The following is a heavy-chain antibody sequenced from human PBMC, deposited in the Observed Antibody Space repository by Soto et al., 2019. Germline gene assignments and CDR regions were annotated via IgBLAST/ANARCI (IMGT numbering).Heavy chain of an antibody. CDR3: ARDIYGDLDY. Sequence: EVQLVESGGGLVQPGGSLRLSCAASGFTFSSYSMNWVRQAPGKGLEWVSYISSSSTIYYADSVKGRFTISRDNAKNSLYLQMNSLRAEDTAVYYCARDIYGDLDYWGQGTLVTVSS. J-gene: IGHJ4*02. CDR2: ISSSSTI. CDR1: GFTFSSYS. V-gene: IGHV3-48*01. D-gene: IGHD4-17*01.